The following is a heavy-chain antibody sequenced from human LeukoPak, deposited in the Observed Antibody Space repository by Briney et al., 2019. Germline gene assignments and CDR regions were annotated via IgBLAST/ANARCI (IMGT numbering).Heavy chain of an antibody. V-gene: IGHV3-30-3*01. CDR3: ARGYDSSGYYHDY. CDR2: ISYDGSNK. CDR1: GFTFSSYA. Sequence: GGSLRLSCAASGFTFSSYAMHWVRHAPGKGLEWVAVISYDGSNKYYADSVKGRFTISRDNSKNTLYLQMNSLRAEDTAVYYCARGYDSSGYYHDYWGQGTLVTVSS. J-gene: IGHJ4*02. D-gene: IGHD3-22*01.